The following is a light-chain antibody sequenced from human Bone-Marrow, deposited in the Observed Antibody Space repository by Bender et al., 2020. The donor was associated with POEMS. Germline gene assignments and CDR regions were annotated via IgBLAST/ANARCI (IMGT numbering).Light chain of an antibody. CDR3: SAWGDSLSGWV. J-gene: IGLJ3*02. V-gene: IGLV1-36*01. CDR1: SSNIGNHC. Sequence: QSVVTQPPSLSEAPRQRVTISCSGSSSNIGNHCVNWYQQLPGEAPKLLIYYDDLLTPGGSDRFSASKSGTSASLAISELQAGDEALYYCSAWGDSLSGWVFGGGTKLTVL. CDR2: YDD.